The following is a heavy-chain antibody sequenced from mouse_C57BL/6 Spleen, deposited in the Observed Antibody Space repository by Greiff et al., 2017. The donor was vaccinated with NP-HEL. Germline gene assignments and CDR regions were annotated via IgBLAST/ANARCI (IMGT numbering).Heavy chain of an antibody. CDR2: ISSGGSYT. CDR3: ARQDYGSSWWYFDV. J-gene: IGHJ1*03. D-gene: IGHD1-1*01. CDR1: GFTFSSYG. V-gene: IGHV5-6*02. Sequence: DVKLVESGGDLVKPGGSLKLSCAASGFTFSSYGMSWVRQTPDKRLEWVATISSGGSYTYYPDSVKGRFTISRDNAKNTLYLQMSSLKSEDTAMYYCARQDYGSSWWYFDVWGTGTTVTVSS.